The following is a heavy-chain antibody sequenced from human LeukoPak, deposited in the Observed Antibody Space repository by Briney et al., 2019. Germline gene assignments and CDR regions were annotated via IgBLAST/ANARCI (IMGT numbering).Heavy chain of an antibody. V-gene: IGHV1-69*04. J-gene: IGHJ6*02. CDR1: GGTFSSYA. CDR2: LIPILGIA. Sequence: GASVKVSCKASGGTFSSYAISWVRQAPGQGLEWMGRLIPILGIANYAQKFQGRVTITADKSTSTAYMELSSLRSEDTAVYYCARDLHYDFWSGLGMDVWGQGTTVTVSS. CDR3: ARDLHYDFWSGLGMDV. D-gene: IGHD3-3*01.